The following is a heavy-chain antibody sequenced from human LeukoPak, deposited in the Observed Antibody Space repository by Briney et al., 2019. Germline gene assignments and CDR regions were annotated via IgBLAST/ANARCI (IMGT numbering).Heavy chain of an antibody. V-gene: IGHV3-74*01. CDR1: GFTFSSYW. Sequence: GGSLTLTCAASGFTFSSYWMHWVRQAPGKGLVWVSRINSDGSSTSYADSVKGRFTISRDNAKNTLYLQMNSLRVEDTAVYYCASLEGYSSGWYEAMIDYWGQGTLVTVSS. CDR2: INSDGSST. D-gene: IGHD6-19*01. J-gene: IGHJ4*02. CDR3: ASLEGYSSGWYEAMIDY.